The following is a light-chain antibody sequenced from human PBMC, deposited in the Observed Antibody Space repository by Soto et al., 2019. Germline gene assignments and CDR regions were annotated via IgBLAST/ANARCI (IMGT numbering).Light chain of an antibody. V-gene: IGKV1-5*03. J-gene: IGKJ1*01. CDR1: QSISSW. CDR2: KPS. Sequence: DIQMTQSPSTLSASVGDRVTITCRASQSISSWLAWYQQKPGKAPKLLIYKPSNLESGVPSSFSGSGSGKEFTLTISSLQPDDFATYYCQQYNRYWTFSQGTKVQIK. CDR3: QQYNRYWT.